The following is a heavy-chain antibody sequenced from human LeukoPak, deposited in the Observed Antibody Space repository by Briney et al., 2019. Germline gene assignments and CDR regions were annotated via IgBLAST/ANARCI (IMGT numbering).Heavy chain of an antibody. D-gene: IGHD2-15*01. V-gene: IGHV3-53*01. CDR2: IHIGVTT. CDR1: GFTDSTIF. CDR3: ARERGSD. J-gene: IGHJ4*02. Sequence: GGSLRLSCEASGFTDSTIFMGWVRQAPGKGLEWVSIIHIGVTTYYADSVKGRFTISRDSFKNTLYLQMNSLRAEDTAVYYCARERGSDWGQGTLVTVSS.